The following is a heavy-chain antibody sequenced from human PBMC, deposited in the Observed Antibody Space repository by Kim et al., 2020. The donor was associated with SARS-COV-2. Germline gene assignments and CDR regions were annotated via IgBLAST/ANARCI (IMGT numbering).Heavy chain of an antibody. CDR3: ASLPEY. Sequence: ASVKVSCKASGYTFSDYYIHWVRQAPGQGLEWMAWINPKSGVTKYAQNIQGRAILTTDTSISTAYMELRSLRFDDTAIYYCASLPEYWGQGTLVAVSS. V-gene: IGHV1-2*02. CDR1: GYTFSDYY. CDR2: INPKSGVT. J-gene: IGHJ4*02.